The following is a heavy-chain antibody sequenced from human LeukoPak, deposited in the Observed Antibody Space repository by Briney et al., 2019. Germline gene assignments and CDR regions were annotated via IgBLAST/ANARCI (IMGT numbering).Heavy chain of an antibody. J-gene: IGHJ3*02. CDR2: INPNSGGT. CDR1: GYTFTGYY. CDR3: ARDAPSHYDFWSGYYSYAFDI. V-gene: IGHV1-2*02. Sequence: ASVKVSCKASGYTFTGYYMHWVRLAPGQGLEWMGWINPNSGGTNHAQKFQGRVTMTRDTSISTAYMELSRLRSDDTAVYYCARDAPSHYDFWSGYYSYAFDIWGQGTMVTVSS. D-gene: IGHD3-3*01.